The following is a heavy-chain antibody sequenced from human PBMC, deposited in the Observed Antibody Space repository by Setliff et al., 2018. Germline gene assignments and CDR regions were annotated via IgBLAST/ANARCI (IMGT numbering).Heavy chain of an antibody. CDR1: GYTLSRHY. CDR3: GRAGVAAADRKGLLDY. V-gene: IGHV1-46*01. D-gene: IGHD6-13*01. J-gene: IGHJ4*02. Sequence: SVKVSCKAAGYTLSRHYMHWVRQAPGQGLEWMGIINPGGGSASIVEKFQGRVTMTSDTSTSTVYLDLSGLTSEDTAVYYCGRAGVAAADRKGLLDYWGQGTLVTVSS. CDR2: INPGGGSA.